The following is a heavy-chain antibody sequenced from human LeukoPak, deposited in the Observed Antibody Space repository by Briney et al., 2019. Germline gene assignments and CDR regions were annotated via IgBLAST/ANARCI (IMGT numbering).Heavy chain of an antibody. D-gene: IGHD6-19*01. V-gene: IGHV1-2*02. J-gene: IGHJ1*01. CDR2: INPNNGGT. CDR1: GYTFTGYY. CDR3: AIAYSSGWYATEYFQH. Sequence: GASVKVSCKASGYTFTGYYMHWVRQAPGQGLEWMGWINPNNGGTNYAQKFQGRVTMTRDTSISTAYMELSRLRSDDTAVYYCAIAYSSGWYATEYFQHWGQGTLVTVSS.